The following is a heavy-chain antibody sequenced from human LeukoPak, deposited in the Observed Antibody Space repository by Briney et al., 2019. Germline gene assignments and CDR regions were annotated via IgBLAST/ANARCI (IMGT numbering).Heavy chain of an antibody. CDR2: INWNGGST. V-gene: IGHV3-20*04. D-gene: IGHD2-2*01. J-gene: IGHJ4*02. CDR3: ARVADIVVVPAVPYFDY. Sequence: GGSLRLSCAASGFIFSSNAMSWVRQAPGKGLEWVSGINWNGGSTGYADSVKGRFTISRDNAKNSLYLQMNSLRAEDTALYYCARVADIVVVPAVPYFDYWGQGTLVTVSS. CDR1: GFIFSSNA.